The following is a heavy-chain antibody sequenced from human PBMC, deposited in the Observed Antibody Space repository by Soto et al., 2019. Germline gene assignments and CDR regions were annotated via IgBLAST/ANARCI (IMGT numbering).Heavy chain of an antibody. V-gene: IGHV3-23*01. CDR2: NSYDGGNT. D-gene: IGHD2-21*01. J-gene: IGHJ5*02. CDR1: GLTCRSYA. Sequence: GSLRLPCAASGLTCRSYALNWVRQAPGRGLEWVSTNSYDGGNTYYPHSVKGRFNISRDNSKNTLYLQMNSLRAEDAAVYYCAKGGIGWFDPSGQGTLVTVSS. CDR3: AKGGIGWFDP.